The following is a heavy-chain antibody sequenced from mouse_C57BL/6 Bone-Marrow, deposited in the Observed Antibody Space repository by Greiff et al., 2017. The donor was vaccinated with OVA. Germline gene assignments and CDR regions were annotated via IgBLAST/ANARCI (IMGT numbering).Heavy chain of an antibody. J-gene: IGHJ3*01. V-gene: IGHV5-17*01. CDR3: ARDGYYRFAY. CDR2: ISSGSSTI. CDR1: GFTFSDYG. D-gene: IGHD2-3*01. Sequence: EVQVVESGGGLVKPGGSLKLSCAASGFTFSDYGMHWVRQAPEKGLEWVAYISSGSSTIYYADTVKGRFTISRDNAKNTLFLQMTSLRSEDTAMYYCARDGYYRFAYWGQGTLVTVSA.